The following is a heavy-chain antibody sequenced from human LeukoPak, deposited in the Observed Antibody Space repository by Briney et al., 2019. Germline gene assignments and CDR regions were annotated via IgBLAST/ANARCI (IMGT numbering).Heavy chain of an antibody. CDR3: ARDSGSYFDY. Sequence: SETLSLTCTVSGGSISSGGYYWSWIRQHPGQGLEWIGYIYYSGSTYYNPSLKSRVTISVDTSKNQFALKLSSVTAADTAVYYGARDSGSYFDYWGQGTLVTVSS. CDR1: GGSISSGGYY. CDR2: IYYSGST. J-gene: IGHJ4*02. D-gene: IGHD1-26*01. V-gene: IGHV4-31*03.